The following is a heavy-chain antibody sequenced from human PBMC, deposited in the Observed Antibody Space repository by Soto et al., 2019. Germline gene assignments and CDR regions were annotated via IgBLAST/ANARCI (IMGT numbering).Heavy chain of an antibody. CDR3: ARSGSMPYYYSGMGG. CDR1: GYTFARYG. V-gene: IGHV1-18*01. CDR2: ISGHNGDT. D-gene: IGHD3-10*01. Sequence: QVQLVQSGAEVKKPGASVRVSCKASGYTFARYGIDWVRQAPGQGLEWMGWISGHNGDTKYVQKFQGRVSMTTDTSTSQASMELRSLRSDDTAIYYGARSGSMPYYYSGMGGWGQGTTVTVSS. J-gene: IGHJ6*02.